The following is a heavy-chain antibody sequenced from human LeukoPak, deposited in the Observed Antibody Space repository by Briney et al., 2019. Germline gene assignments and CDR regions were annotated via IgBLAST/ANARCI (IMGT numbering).Heavy chain of an antibody. CDR2: TFYRSKWYY. CDR3: AREVAIIRGVRNWFDS. CDR1: GDSVSSNDAA. J-gene: IGHJ5*01. D-gene: IGHD3-10*01. V-gene: IGHV6-1*01. Sequence: SETLSLTCGISGDSVSSNDAAWSWIRQSPSRGLEWLGRTFYRSKWYYDYAPSVRSRITINPDTSKSQFSLQPDSVTPEDTAVYYCAREVAIIRGVRNWFDSWGPGILVTVSS.